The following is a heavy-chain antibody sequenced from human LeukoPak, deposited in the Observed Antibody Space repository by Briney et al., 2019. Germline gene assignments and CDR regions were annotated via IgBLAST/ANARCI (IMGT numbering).Heavy chain of an antibody. CDR3: AGLLYYYDISIYQRYFDY. D-gene: IGHD3-22*01. Sequence: PGGSLRLSCAASGFTVSSNYMNWVRQAPGKGLEWVSSIYSSGNTLYADYVKSRLTISRDNTQNTVYVEMNSLSPEDTAGYYCAGLLYYYDISIYQRYFDYWGQGTLVTVSS. CDR1: GFTVSSNY. CDR2: IYSSGNT. J-gene: IGHJ4*02. V-gene: IGHV3-53*01.